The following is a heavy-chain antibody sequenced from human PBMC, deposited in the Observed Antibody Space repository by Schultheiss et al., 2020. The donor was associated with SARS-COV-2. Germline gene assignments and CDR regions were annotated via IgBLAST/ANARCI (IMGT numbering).Heavy chain of an antibody. J-gene: IGHJ3*02. Sequence: SVKVSCKASGGTFSSYAISWVRQAPGQGLEWMGGIIPIFGTANYAQKFQGRVTITADESTSTAYMELSSLRPGDTAVYFCAGGFGTFSAPDAFDMWGQGTMVTVSS. V-gene: IGHV1-69*13. CDR3: AGGFGTFSAPDAFDM. D-gene: IGHD3-10*01. CDR2: IIPIFGTA. CDR1: GGTFSSYA.